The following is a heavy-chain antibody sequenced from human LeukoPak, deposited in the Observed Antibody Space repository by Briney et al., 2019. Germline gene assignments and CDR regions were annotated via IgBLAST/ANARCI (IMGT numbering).Heavy chain of an antibody. J-gene: IGHJ4*02. CDR1: GGSISSGSYY. V-gene: IGHV4-61*02. Sequence: SETLSLTCTVSGGSISSGSYYWSWIRQPAGKGLEWIGRIYTSGSTNYNPSLKSRVTISVDTSKNQFSLKLSSVTAADTAVYYCAREASYCSSTSCYMNWGQGTLVTVSS. CDR3: AREASYCSSTSCYMN. CDR2: IYTSGST. D-gene: IGHD2-2*02.